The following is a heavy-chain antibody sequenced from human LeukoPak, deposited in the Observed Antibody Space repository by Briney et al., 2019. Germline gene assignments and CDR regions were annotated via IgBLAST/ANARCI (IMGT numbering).Heavy chain of an antibody. D-gene: IGHD3-3*01. J-gene: IGHJ4*02. CDR1: GFTVSNAW. V-gene: IGHV3-15*01. CDR3: TTDSGFFWSGSERY. Sequence: GGSLRLSCAASGFTVSNAWMSWVRQAPGKGLEWVGRIKSKTDGGTTDYAAPVKGRFTISRDDSKNTLYLQMNGLKTEDTAVYYCTTDSGFFWSGSERYWGQGALVTVSS. CDR2: IKSKTDGGTT.